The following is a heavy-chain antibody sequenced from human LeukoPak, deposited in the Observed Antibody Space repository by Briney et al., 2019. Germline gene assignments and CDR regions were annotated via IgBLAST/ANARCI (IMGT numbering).Heavy chain of an antibody. J-gene: IGHJ3*02. V-gene: IGHV3-48*02. Sequence: GGSLRLSCAASGFTFRTYGMTWVRQAPGXGLEWLSYMSGKTDLKYDADSAKGRFTISRDNAKNLLFLQMDSLRDEDTAVYYCARTPSWPLAFDIWGQGTMVIVSS. CDR3: ARTPSWPLAFDI. CDR2: MSGKTDLK. CDR1: GFTFRTYG.